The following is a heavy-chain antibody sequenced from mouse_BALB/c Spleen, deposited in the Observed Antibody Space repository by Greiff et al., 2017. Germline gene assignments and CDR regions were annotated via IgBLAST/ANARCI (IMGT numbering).Heavy chain of an antibody. CDR1: GFTFSSYA. D-gene: IGHD1-1*01. CDR2: ISSGGST. CDR3: ANYYGSSYGYYFDY. J-gene: IGHJ2*01. V-gene: IGHV5-6-5*01. Sequence: DVKLVESGGGLVKPGGSLKLSCAASGFTFSSYAMSWVRQTPEKRLEWVASISSGGSTYYPDSVKGRFTISRDNARNILYLQMSSLRSEDTAMYYCANYYGSSYGYYFDYWGQGTTLTVSS.